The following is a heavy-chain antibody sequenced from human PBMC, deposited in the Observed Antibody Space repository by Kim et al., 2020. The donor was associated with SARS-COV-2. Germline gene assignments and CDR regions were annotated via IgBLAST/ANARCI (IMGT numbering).Heavy chain of an antibody. CDR3: ARTPGFSSSWGINWFDP. V-gene: IGHV5-10-1*01. Sequence: GASLKISCKGPGYSFTSYWISWVRQMPGKGLEWMGRIDPSDSYTNYSPSFQGHVTISADKSISTAYLQWSSLKASDTAMYYCARTPGFSSSWGINWFDPWGQGTLVTVSS. D-gene: IGHD6-13*01. CDR2: IDPSDSYT. CDR1: GYSFTSYW. J-gene: IGHJ5*02.